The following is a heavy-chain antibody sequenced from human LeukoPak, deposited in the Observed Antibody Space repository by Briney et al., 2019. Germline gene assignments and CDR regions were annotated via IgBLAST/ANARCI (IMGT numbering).Heavy chain of an antibody. CDR1: GYTFTSYG. CDR3: ARWDEYYYDSSGYYLFDY. Sequence: ASVKVSCKASGYTFTSYGISWVRQAPGQGLEWMGWISAYNGNTNYAQKLQGRVTMTTDTSTSTAYMEPRSLRSDDTAVYYCARWDEYYYDSSGYYLFDYWGQGTLVTVSS. D-gene: IGHD3-22*01. V-gene: IGHV1-18*01. J-gene: IGHJ4*02. CDR2: ISAYNGNT.